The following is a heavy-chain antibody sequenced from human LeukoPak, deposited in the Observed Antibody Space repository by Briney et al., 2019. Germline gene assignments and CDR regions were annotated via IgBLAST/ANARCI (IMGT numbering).Heavy chain of an antibody. D-gene: IGHD3-3*01. CDR1: GYTFTGYY. J-gene: IGHJ5*02. CDR3: AGLDYDFWSGYHSEDWFDP. CDR2: INPNSGGT. Sequence: ASVKVSCKASGYTFTGYYMHWVRQAPGQGLEWMGWINPNSGGTNYAQKFQGRVTMTRDTSISTAHMELTRLRSDDTAVYYCAGLDYDFWSGYHSEDWFDPWGQGTLVIVSS. V-gene: IGHV1-2*02.